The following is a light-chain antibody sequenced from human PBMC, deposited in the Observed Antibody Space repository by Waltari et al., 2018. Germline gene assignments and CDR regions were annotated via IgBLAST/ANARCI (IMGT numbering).Light chain of an antibody. V-gene: IGLV2-8*01. CDR2: EVS. J-gene: IGLJ1*01. Sequence: QSALTQPPSASGSPGQSVTTPCTGTSSDVGGYHYVSWYQLHPGKAPKLMIYEVSKRPSVVPDRFSGSKSGNTASLTVSGLQAEDEADYYCSSYAGSSYVFGTGTKVTVL. CDR1: SSDVGGYHY. CDR3: SSYAGSSYV.